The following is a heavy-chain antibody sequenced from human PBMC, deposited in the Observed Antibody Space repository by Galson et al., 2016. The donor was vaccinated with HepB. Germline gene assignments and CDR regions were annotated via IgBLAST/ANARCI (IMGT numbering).Heavy chain of an antibody. CDR2: ISGSGGGA. J-gene: IGHJ6*02. D-gene: IGHD3-10*01. Sequence: LRLSCAASGFTFRSYGMNWVRQAPGKGLEWVSGISGSGGGAYYGDSVKGRFTISRDISKNTLHLQINSLRAEDTAVYYCAKEGRLGDGLDVWGQGTTVTVSS. V-gene: IGHV3-23*01. CDR3: AKEGRLGDGLDV. CDR1: GFTFRSYG.